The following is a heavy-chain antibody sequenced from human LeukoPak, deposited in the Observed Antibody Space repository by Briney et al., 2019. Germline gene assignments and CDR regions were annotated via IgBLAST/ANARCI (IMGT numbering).Heavy chain of an antibody. Sequence: GGSLRLSCAASGFTFSSYSMNWVRQAPGKGLEWVSRIYSDGSTTSYADSVKGRFTISRDNAKNTLNLQMNSLRAEDTAVYYCVRDRHGDYDYWGQGTLVTVSS. CDR3: VRDRHGDYDY. J-gene: IGHJ4*02. CDR2: IYSDGSTT. V-gene: IGHV3-74*01. CDR1: GFTFSSYS. D-gene: IGHD4-17*01.